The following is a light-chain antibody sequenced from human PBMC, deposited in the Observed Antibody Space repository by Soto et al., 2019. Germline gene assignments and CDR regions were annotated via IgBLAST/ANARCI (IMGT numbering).Light chain of an antibody. CDR2: AAS. J-gene: IGKJ2*01. CDR3: QLYGNSPMYT. CDR1: QSVSNSS. Sequence: EIVLTQSLGTLSLSPGERATFSCRASQSVSNSSLAWYHQKPGQAPRLLLFAASRRATGIPDTFSGSGSGTDFTLTISRLEPEDFAVYYCQLYGNSPMYTFGQGTRLEIK. V-gene: IGKV3-20*01.